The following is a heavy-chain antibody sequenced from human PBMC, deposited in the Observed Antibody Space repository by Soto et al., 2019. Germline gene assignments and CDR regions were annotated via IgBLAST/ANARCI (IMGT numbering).Heavy chain of an antibody. V-gene: IGHV3-7*01. Sequence: CAASGFPFSSYALIWFRHAPGKGLEWVANINQDGSEKYHVDSVKGRFIISRDNAENSLYLQMNSLRAEDTAVYYCARDGVEAGLYFDKWGQGTLVTVSS. CDR3: ARDGVEAGLYFDK. D-gene: IGHD6-19*01. J-gene: IGHJ4*02. CDR2: INQDGSEK. CDR1: GFPFSSYA.